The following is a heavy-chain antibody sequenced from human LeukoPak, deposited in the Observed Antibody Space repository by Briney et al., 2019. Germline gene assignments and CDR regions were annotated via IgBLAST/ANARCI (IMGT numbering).Heavy chain of an antibody. Sequence: SETLSLTCAVYGGSFSGYYWSWIRQPPGKGLEWIGEINRSGSTNYNPSLKSRVTISVDTSKNQFSLKLSSVTAADTAVYYCARNQGRYSSGWFYYFDYWGQGTLVTVSS. CDR3: ARNQGRYSSGWFYYFDY. CDR1: GGSFSGYY. V-gene: IGHV4-34*01. J-gene: IGHJ4*02. D-gene: IGHD6-19*01. CDR2: INRSGST.